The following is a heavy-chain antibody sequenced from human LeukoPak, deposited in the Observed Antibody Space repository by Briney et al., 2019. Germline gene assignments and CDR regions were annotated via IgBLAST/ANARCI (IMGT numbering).Heavy chain of an antibody. D-gene: IGHD6-19*01. Sequence: SETLSLTCAVYGGSFSGYYWSWIRQPPGKGLEWIGEINHSGSTNYNPSLKSRVTISVDTSKNQFSLKVSSVTAADTAVYYCAGDQWLDFDYWGQGTLVTVSS. CDR3: AGDQWLDFDY. J-gene: IGHJ4*02. V-gene: IGHV4-34*01. CDR2: INHSGST. CDR1: GGSFSGYY.